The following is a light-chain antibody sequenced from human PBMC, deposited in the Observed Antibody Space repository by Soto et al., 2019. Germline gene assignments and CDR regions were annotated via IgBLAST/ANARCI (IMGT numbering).Light chain of an antibody. CDR3: QQLNSYPLT. CDR2: LAS. CDR1: QGISSY. Sequence: IQLTQSPSSLSASVGDRVTITCRASQGISSYLAWYQQKPGKAPKLLIYLASTLQSGVPSSFIGSGSGTDFSLTISSLQPEDVATYYCQQLNSYPLTFGGGTKVEIK. V-gene: IGKV1-9*01. J-gene: IGKJ4*01.